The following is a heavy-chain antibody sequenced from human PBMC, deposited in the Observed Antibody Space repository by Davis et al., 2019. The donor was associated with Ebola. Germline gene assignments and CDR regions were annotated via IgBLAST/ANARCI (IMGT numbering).Heavy chain of an antibody. CDR2: IIPIFGTA. J-gene: IGHJ6*02. CDR1: GYTFTGYY. V-gene: IGHV1-69*06. CDR3: ATPVIAAAGTFDYYYYGMDV. D-gene: IGHD6-13*01. Sequence: SVKVSCKASGYTFTGYYMHWVRQAPGQGLEWMGGIIPIFGTANYAQKFQGRVTITADKSTSTAYMELSSLRSEDTAVYYCATPVIAAAGTFDYYYYGMDVWGQGTTVTVSS.